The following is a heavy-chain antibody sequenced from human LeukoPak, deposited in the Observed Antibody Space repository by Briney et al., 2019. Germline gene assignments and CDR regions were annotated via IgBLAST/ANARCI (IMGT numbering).Heavy chain of an antibody. CDR2: ITTSSTYT. CDR1: GFSFSSYN. V-gene: IGHV3-21*04. Sequence: NSGGSLRLSCAASGFSFSSYNMNWVRQAPGKVLEWVSSITTSSTYTFYADSVKGRFTTSRDNAKNSLYLQMNSLRAEDTALYYCAKDSGYRVVPVGGLNWFDPWGQGTLVTVSS. J-gene: IGHJ5*02. CDR3: AKDSGYRVVPVGGLNWFDP. D-gene: IGHD3-10*01.